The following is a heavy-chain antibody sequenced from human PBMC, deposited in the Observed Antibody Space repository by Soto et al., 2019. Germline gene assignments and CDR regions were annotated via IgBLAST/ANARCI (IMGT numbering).Heavy chain of an antibody. D-gene: IGHD2-21*02. CDR1: GFTFSSYG. V-gene: IGHV3-30*18. J-gene: IGHJ4*02. CDR2: ISYDGSNK. Sequence: GGSLRLSCAASGFTFSSYGMHWVRQAPGKGLEWVAVISYDGSNKYYADSVKGRFTISRDNSKNTLYLQMNSLRAEDTAVYYCAKSIVVVTSHQFDYWGQGTLVTVSS. CDR3: AKSIVVVTSHQFDY.